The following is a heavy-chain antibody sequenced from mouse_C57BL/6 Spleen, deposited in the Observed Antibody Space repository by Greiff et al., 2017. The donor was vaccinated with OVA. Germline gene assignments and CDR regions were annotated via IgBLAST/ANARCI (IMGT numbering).Heavy chain of an antibody. Sequence: QVQLQQPGAELVKPGASVKLSCKASGYTFTSYWMQWVKQRPGQGLEWIGEIDPSDSYTNYTQKFKGQATIAVDTSSSTAYMQLSSLTSEDSAVYYCARSTRGYWGQGTTLTVSS. V-gene: IGHV1-50*01. CDR3: ARSTRGY. J-gene: IGHJ2*01. CDR2: IDPSDSYT. CDR1: GYTFTSYW.